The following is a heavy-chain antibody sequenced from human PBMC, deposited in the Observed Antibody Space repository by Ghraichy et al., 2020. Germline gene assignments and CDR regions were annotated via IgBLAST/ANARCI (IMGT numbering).Heavy chain of an antibody. Sequence: GGSLRLSCAASGFTFSSYAMSWVRQAPGKGLEWVSAISGSGGSTYYADSVKGRFTISRDNSKNTLYLQMNSLRAEDTAVYYCAKDPSRARSGYDSDYWGQGTLVTVSS. D-gene: IGHD5-12*01. J-gene: IGHJ4*02. CDR2: ISGSGGST. CDR3: AKDPSRARSGYDSDY. V-gene: IGHV3-23*01. CDR1: GFTFSSYA.